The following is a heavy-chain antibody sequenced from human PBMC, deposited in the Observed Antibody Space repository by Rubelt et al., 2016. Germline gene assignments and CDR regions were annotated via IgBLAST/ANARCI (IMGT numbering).Heavy chain of an antibody. CDR2: VYYTGNT. V-gene: IGHV4-34*01. J-gene: IGHJ4*02. D-gene: IGHD1-26*01. CDR3: VKMIVGATGD. Sequence: QVQLQQWGAGLLKPSETLSLTCAVYGGSFSGYYWGWIRQSPGKGLEWIGTVYYTGNTYYSPSLKSRVTISIDTSNNRFSLRLLSGTAADTALYYCVKMIVGATGDWGQGTQVTVSS. CDR1: GGSFSGYY.